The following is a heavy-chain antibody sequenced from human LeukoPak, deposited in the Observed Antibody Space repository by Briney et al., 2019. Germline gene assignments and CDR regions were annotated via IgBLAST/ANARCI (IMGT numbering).Heavy chain of an antibody. CDR3: ARDYGSGYDSLFHFDY. Sequence: SETLSLTCTVSGGSISSSSYYWGRIRQPPGKGLEWIGSIYYSGSTYYNPSLKSRVTISVDRSKNQFSLKLSSVTAADTAVYYCARDYGSGYDSLFHFDYWGQGTLVTVSS. CDR2: IYYSGST. D-gene: IGHD5-12*01. V-gene: IGHV4-39*07. CDR1: GGSISSSSYY. J-gene: IGHJ4*02.